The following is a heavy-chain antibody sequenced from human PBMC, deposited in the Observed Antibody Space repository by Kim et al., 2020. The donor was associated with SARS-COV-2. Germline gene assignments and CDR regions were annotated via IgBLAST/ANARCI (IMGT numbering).Heavy chain of an antibody. Sequence: ASVKVSCKASGYTFTSYGISWVRQAPGQGLEWMGWISAYNGNTNYAQKLKGRVTMTTDTSTSTAYMELRSLRSDDTAVYYCARDRWYADPYCSSTSCYKSPFDPWGQGTLVTVSS. D-gene: IGHD2-2*01. J-gene: IGHJ5*02. CDR3: ARDRWYADPYCSSTSCYKSPFDP. CDR1: GYTFTSYG. V-gene: IGHV1-18*01. CDR2: ISAYNGNT.